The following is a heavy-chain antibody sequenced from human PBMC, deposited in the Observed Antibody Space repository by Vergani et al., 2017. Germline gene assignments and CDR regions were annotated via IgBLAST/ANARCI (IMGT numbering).Heavy chain of an antibody. V-gene: IGHV3-21*01. CDR2: ISSSSSYI. J-gene: IGHJ4*02. CDR3: ARLSYDTTPYLQGGYDC. D-gene: IGHD3-22*01. Sequence: EVQLVESGGGLVKRGGSLRLSCAASGFTFSSYSMNWVRQAPGKGLEWVSSISSSSSYIHYSDSLKGRFTISRDNAKSSLYLQMNSLRAEDTGVYYCARLSYDTTPYLQGGYDCWGQGTLASVSS. CDR1: GFTFSSYS.